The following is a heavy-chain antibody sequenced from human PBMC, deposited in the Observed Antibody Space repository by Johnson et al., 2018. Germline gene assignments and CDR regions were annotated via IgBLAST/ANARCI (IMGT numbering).Heavy chain of an antibody. CDR1: GGSISNYY. CDR2: IYYSGST. Sequence: QVQLQESGPGLVKPSETLSLTCTVSGGSISNYYWSWIRQPPGKGLEWIGYIYYSGSTNYNPSLKSRVTISVDTSKNQFSLKLSSVTAADTAVYYCARDPYGDYGPRGAFDIWGQGTMVTVSS. V-gene: IGHV4-59*01. CDR3: ARDPYGDYGPRGAFDI. D-gene: IGHD4-17*01. J-gene: IGHJ3*02.